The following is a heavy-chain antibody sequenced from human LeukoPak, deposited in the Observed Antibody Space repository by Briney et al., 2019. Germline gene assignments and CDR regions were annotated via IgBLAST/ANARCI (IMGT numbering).Heavy chain of an antibody. J-gene: IGHJ4*02. Sequence: GASVKVSCKASGYTFTSYYMHWVRQAPGQGLEWMGIINPSGGSTSYAQKFQGRVTMTRDTSTSTVYMELSSLRSEDTAVYYCAKDTSHDSSGYWCPDYWGQGTLVTVSS. V-gene: IGHV1-46*01. D-gene: IGHD3-22*01. CDR3: AKDTSHDSSGYWCPDY. CDR2: INPSGGST. CDR1: GYTFTSYY.